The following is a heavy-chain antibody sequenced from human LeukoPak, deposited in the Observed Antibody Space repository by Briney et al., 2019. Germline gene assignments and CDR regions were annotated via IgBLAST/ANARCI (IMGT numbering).Heavy chain of an antibody. V-gene: IGHV4-61*02. J-gene: IGHJ4*02. Sequence: SETLSLTCTVSGGSISSGGYYWSWFRQPAGRGLEWIGRIWADGAPTYRPSLKSRVTMSVDTSKNQFSLRLSSVTAADTAVYYCARGRDSRGYQFMGFDSWGQGTLVTVSS. CDR3: ARGRDSRGYQFMGFDS. CDR2: IWADGAP. CDR1: GGSISSGGYY. D-gene: IGHD3-22*01.